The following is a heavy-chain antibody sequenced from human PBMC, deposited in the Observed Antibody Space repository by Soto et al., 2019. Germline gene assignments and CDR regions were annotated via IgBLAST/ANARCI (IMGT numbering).Heavy chain of an antibody. Sequence: SETLSLTCTVSGGSISSGGYYWSWIRQHPGKGLEWIGYIYYSGSTYYKPSLKSRVNISVDTSKSQFSLKLSSVTAADTAVYYCARDLRDYSNPYFDYWGQGTLVTVSS. J-gene: IGHJ4*02. CDR2: IYYSGST. V-gene: IGHV4-31*03. CDR1: GGSISSGGYY. D-gene: IGHD4-4*01. CDR3: ARDLRDYSNPYFDY.